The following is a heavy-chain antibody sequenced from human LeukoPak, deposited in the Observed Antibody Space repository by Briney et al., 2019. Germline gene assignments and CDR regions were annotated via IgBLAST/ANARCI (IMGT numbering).Heavy chain of an antibody. CDR2: INPSGGST. Sequence: ASVKVSCKASGGTFSSYTISWVRQAPGQGLEWMGIINPSGGSTSYAQKFQGRVTMTRDTSTSTVYMELSSLRSEDTAVYYCATEQAVAGTIDYWGQGTLVTVSS. CDR1: GGTFSSYT. CDR3: ATEQAVAGTIDY. D-gene: IGHD6-19*01. V-gene: IGHV1-46*01. J-gene: IGHJ4*02.